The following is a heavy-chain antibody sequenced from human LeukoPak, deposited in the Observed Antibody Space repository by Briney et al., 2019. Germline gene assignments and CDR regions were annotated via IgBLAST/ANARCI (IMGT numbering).Heavy chain of an antibody. CDR1: GGSISSYY. CDR3: ARAAHGYDFWSGYLD. J-gene: IGHJ4*02. V-gene: IGHV4-59*01. CDR2: IYYSGST. Sequence: SETLSLTCTVSGGSISSYYWSWIRQPPGKGLEWIGYIYYSGSTNYNPSLTSRVTISVDTSKNQFSLKLSSVTAADTAVYYCARAAHGYDFWSGYLDWGQGTLVTVSS. D-gene: IGHD3-3*01.